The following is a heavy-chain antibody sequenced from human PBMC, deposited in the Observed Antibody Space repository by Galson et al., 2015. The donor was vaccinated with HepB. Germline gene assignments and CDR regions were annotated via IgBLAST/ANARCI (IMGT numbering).Heavy chain of an antibody. D-gene: IGHD4-17*01. V-gene: IGHV3-74*01. CDR2: INSDGGST. Sequence: SLRLSCAASGFTFSSYWMHWVRQAPGQGLVWVSRINSDGGSTSYADSVKGRFTISRDNAKNTLYLQMNSLRAEDTAVYYCARRGTTVTTDDAFDIRGQGTMVTVSS. J-gene: IGHJ3*02. CDR1: GFTFSSYW. CDR3: ARRGTTVTTDDAFDI.